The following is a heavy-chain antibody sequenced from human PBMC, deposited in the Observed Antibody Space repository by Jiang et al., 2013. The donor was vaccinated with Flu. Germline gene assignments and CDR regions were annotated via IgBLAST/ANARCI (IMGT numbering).Heavy chain of an antibody. CDR3: ARDKLVMATDLVRGSDYFYYMDV. V-gene: IGHV1-69*01. D-gene: IGHD5-24*01. CDR1: GGTFSSYV. Sequence: SGAEVKKPGSSVKVSCKASGGTFSSYVFSWVRQAPGQGLEWMGGIIPIFGTSNYAQKFQDRVTISADESTSTVYMELSSLRSEDTAVYFCARDKLVMATDLVRGSDYFYYMDVWGKGTTVIVSS. J-gene: IGHJ6*03. CDR2: IIPIFGTS.